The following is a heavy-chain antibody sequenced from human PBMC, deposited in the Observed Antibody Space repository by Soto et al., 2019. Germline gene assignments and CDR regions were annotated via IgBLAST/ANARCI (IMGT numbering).Heavy chain of an antibody. J-gene: IGHJ4*02. D-gene: IGHD3-10*01. Sequence: PGGSLRLSCAASGFTFSNAWMNWVRQAPGKGLEWVGRIKTKTDGESTDYAAPVKGRFTISRDDSKNTLFLQMNSLTTDDTAVYSCASGASLDYWGQGTMVTVYS. CDR2: IKTKTDGEST. CDR1: GFTFSNAW. V-gene: IGHV3-15*01. CDR3: ASGASLDY.